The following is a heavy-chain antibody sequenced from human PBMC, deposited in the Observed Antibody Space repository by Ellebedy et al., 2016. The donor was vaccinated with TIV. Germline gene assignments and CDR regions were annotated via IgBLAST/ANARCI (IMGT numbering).Heavy chain of an antibody. CDR2: IYQDGGVQ. Sequence: GGSLRLSCAASGFSFRSYWMSWVRQAPGKGLEWVANIYQDGGVQYYVDSVKGRFTISRDNADNSLFLQMNSLRAGDTAVYYCARRGSYGDYAVQVNSWFDRWGRGTLVTVSS. V-gene: IGHV3-7*01. D-gene: IGHD4-17*01. J-gene: IGHJ5*02. CDR1: GFSFRSYW. CDR3: ARRGSYGDYAVQVNSWFDR.